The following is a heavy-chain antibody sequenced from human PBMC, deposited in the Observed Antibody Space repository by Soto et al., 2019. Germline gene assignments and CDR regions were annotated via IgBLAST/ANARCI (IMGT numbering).Heavy chain of an antibody. CDR3: AKDLDYGDYRSGIPNGMDV. Sequence: ASVKVSCKASGYTFTSYYMHWVRQAPGQGLEWMGIINPSGGSTSYAQKFQGRVTMTRDTSTSTVYMELSSLRSEDTAVYYCAKDLDYGDYRSGIPNGMDVWGQGTTVTVSS. V-gene: IGHV1-46*01. CDR2: INPSGGST. D-gene: IGHD4-17*01. J-gene: IGHJ6*02. CDR1: GYTFTSYY.